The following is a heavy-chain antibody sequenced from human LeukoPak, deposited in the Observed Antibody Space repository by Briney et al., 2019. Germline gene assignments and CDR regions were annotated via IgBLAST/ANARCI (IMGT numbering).Heavy chain of an antibody. CDR3: ARELRYCSGGSCYDYYYYYYMDV. D-gene: IGHD2-15*01. CDR2: IYYSGST. V-gene: IGHV4-30-4*08. CDR1: GGSNSSGDYY. J-gene: IGHJ6*03. Sequence: SQTLSLTCTVSGGSNSSGDYYWSWIRQPPGKGLEWIGYIYYSGSTYYNPSLKSRVTISVDTSKNQFSLKLSSVTAADTAVYYCARELRYCSGGSCYDYYYYYYMDVWGKGTTVTVSS.